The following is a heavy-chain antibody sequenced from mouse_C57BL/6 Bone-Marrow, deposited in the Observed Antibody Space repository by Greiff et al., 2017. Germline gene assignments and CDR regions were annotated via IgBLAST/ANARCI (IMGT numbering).Heavy chain of an antibody. J-gene: IGHJ4*01. Sequence: EVQGVESGGGLVKPGGSLKLSCAASGFTFSDSGMHWVRQAPEKGLEWVAYISSGSSTIYYADTVKGRFTISRDNAKNTLFLQMTSLRSEDTAMYYCATTVVAFMDYWGQGTSVTVSS. CDR1: GFTFSDSG. V-gene: IGHV5-17*01. D-gene: IGHD1-1*01. CDR3: ATTVVAFMDY. CDR2: ISSGSSTI.